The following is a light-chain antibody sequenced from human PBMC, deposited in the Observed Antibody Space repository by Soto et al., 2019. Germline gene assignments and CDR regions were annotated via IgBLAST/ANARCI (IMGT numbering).Light chain of an antibody. J-gene: IGLJ3*02. CDR2: DVS. CDR3: PSNAGSNAVV. Sequence: QSALTQPRSVSGSPGQSVTISCTGTSSDVGGYNYVSWYQQHPGKAPKLLIYDVSKRPSGVPDRFSGSKSGNTASLTISGLQGEDGGDYYRPSNAGSNAVVFGGGPQLTVL. V-gene: IGLV2-11*01. CDR1: SSDVGGYNY.